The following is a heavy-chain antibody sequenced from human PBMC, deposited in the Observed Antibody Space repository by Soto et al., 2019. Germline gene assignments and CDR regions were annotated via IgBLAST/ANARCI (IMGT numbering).Heavy chain of an antibody. Sequence: QVQLVESGGGVVQPERSLRLSCAASGITFSRHGMHWVRQAPGKGLEWVAVIWYDGSNKYYADSVKGRFTISRDNSKNTLYLQMNSLRDEDTAVYYCARGVGNYYYAMDVWGQGTTVTVSS. D-gene: IGHD7-27*01. CDR2: IWYDGSNK. CDR1: GITFSRHG. CDR3: ARGVGNYYYAMDV. V-gene: IGHV3-33*01. J-gene: IGHJ6*02.